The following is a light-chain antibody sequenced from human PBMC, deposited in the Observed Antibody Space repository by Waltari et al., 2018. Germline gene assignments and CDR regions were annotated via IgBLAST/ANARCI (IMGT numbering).Light chain of an antibody. V-gene: IGLV3-21*04. J-gene: IGLJ2*01. Sequence: SLVLTHPPSVSVAPGKTAAISCRGDNPGDTSVHWYQQKPGQAPVGVMFFDNGRPSGIPERFSGSKSGNMATLTISNVEAGDEADYFCQVWDSSSDQVVFGGGTRLTVL. CDR1: NPGDTS. CDR2: FDN. CDR3: QVWDSSSDQVV.